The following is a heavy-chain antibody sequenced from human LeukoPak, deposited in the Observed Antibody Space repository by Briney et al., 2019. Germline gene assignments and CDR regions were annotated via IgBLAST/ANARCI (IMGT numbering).Heavy chain of an antibody. CDR3: AREGSGDAFDI. Sequence: PGGSLRLSCAASGFTFSTYTMNWVRQAPWKGLEWVSYISSSSSTIYYADSVKGRFTISRDNAKNSLYLQMNSLRAEDTAVYYCAREGSGDAFDIWGQGTMVTVSS. J-gene: IGHJ3*02. V-gene: IGHV3-48*01. CDR1: GFTFSTYT. D-gene: IGHD2-15*01. CDR2: ISSSSSTI.